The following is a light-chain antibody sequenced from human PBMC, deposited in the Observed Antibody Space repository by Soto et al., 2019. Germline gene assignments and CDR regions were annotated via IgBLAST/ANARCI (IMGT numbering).Light chain of an antibody. CDR1: SSNIGSNT. CDR3: AVWDDSLKEEV. J-gene: IGLJ2*01. CDR2: STN. V-gene: IGLV1-44*01. Sequence: QSVLTQPPSASGTPGQRVTISCSGRSSNIGSNTVNWYQQLPGTAPKLLIYSTNQRPSGVPDRFSGSKSATSASLAISGLQSEDEADYYCAVWDDSLKEEVFGGGTQLTVL.